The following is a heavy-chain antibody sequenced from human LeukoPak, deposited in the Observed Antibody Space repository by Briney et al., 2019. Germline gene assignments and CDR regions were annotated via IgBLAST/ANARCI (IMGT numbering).Heavy chain of an antibody. J-gene: IGHJ4*02. Sequence: SETLSLTCAVSGGSISSGGYSWSWIRQPPGKGLEWIGYIYHSGSTYYNPSLKSRVTISVDRSKNQFSLKLSSVTAADTAVYYCASLDIFSAYYFDYWGKGTLVTVSS. CDR3: ASLDIFSAYYFDY. V-gene: IGHV4-30-2*01. CDR2: IYHSGST. CDR1: GGSISSGGYS. D-gene: IGHD3-9*01.